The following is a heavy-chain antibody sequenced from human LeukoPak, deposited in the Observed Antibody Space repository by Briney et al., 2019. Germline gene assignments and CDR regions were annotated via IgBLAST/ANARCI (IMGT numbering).Heavy chain of an antibody. CDR2: IYSSGST. D-gene: IGHD1-26*01. CDR1: GGSISSYY. Sequence: SETLSLTCTYSGGSISSYYWSWIRQTAGKGLEWIGRIYSSGSTNYNPSLKSRVTMSVDTSKNQFSLKLTSVTAADTSVYSCARQVGTTGFSWFDPWGQGTLVTVSS. CDR3: ARQVGTTGFSWFDP. V-gene: IGHV4-4*07. J-gene: IGHJ5*02.